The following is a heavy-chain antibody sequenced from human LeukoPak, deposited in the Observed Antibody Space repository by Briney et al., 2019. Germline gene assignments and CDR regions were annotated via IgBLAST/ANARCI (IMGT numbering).Heavy chain of an antibody. J-gene: IGHJ4*02. Sequence: GGSLRLSCAASGFTFSSYAMSWVRQAPGKGLEWVSAISGSGGSTYYADSVKGRFTISRDNSKNTLYLQINSLRAEDTAVYYCAQARITMIVQSWGQGTLVTVSS. CDR2: ISGSGGST. D-gene: IGHD3-22*01. CDR1: GFTFSSYA. V-gene: IGHV3-23*01. CDR3: AQARITMIVQS.